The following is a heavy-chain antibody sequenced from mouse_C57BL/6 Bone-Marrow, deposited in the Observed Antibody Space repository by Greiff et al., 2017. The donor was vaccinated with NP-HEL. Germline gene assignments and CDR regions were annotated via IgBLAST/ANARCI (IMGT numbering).Heavy chain of an antibody. V-gene: IGHV1-52*01. Sequence: QVQLKQPGAELVRPGSSVKLSCKASGYTFTSYWMHWVKQRPIQGLEWIGNIDPSDSETHYNQKFKDKATLTVDKSSSTAYMQLSSLTSEDSAVYYCARGRQLKFAYWGQGTLVTVSA. D-gene: IGHD3-2*02. CDR2: IDPSDSET. CDR3: ARGRQLKFAY. CDR1: GYTFTSYW. J-gene: IGHJ3*01.